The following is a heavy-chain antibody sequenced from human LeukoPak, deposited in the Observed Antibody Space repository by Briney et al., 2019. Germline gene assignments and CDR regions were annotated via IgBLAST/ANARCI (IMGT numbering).Heavy chain of an antibody. CDR3: ARWNYYDSSGYSDFDY. Sequence: ASVKVSCKASGYTFTSYDINWVRQATGQGLEWMGWMNPNSGNTGYAQKFQGRVTMTRNTSISTAYMELSSLRSEDTAVYYCARWNYYDSSGYSDFDYWGQGTLVTVSS. J-gene: IGHJ4*02. D-gene: IGHD3-22*01. CDR1: GYTFTSYD. V-gene: IGHV1-8*01. CDR2: MNPNSGNT.